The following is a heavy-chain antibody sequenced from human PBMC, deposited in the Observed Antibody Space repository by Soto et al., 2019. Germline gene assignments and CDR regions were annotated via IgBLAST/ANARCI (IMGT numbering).Heavy chain of an antibody. CDR3: ARQSVLLWFGESNVHFDY. V-gene: IGHV3-48*03. Sequence: GGSLRLSCAASGFTFSSYEMNWVRQAPGKGLEWVSYISSSGSTIYYADSVKGRFTISRDNAKNSLYLQMNSLRAEDTAVYYCARQSVLLWFGESNVHFDYWGQGTLVTVS. J-gene: IGHJ4*02. D-gene: IGHD3-10*01. CDR2: ISSSGSTI. CDR1: GFTFSSYE.